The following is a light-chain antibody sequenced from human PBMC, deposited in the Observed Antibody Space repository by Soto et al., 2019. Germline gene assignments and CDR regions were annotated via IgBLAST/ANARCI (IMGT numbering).Light chain of an antibody. J-gene: IGLJ3*02. CDR3: QTWGTGTWV. Sequence: QLVLTQSPSASASLGASVKLTCTLSSGHNNYAIAWHQQQPEKGPRYLMKLNSDGSHTKGDGSPDRFSGSSSGAERYLTISSRQSEDEADYYCQTWGTGTWVFGGGTKVTVL. V-gene: IGLV4-69*01. CDR1: SGHNNYA. CDR2: LNSDGSH.